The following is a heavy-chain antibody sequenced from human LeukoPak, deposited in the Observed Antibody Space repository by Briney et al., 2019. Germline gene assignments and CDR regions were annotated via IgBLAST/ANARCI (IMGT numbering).Heavy chain of an antibody. Sequence: SETLSLTCAVYGGSFSGYYWSWIRQPPGKGLEWIGEINHSGSTNYNLSLKSRVTISVDTSKNQFSLKLSSVTAADTAVYYCARGIIAVAGTGNSENFDYWGQGTLVTVSS. CDR2: INHSGST. J-gene: IGHJ4*02. V-gene: IGHV4-34*01. CDR3: ARGIIAVAGTGNSENFDY. D-gene: IGHD6-19*01. CDR1: GGSFSGYY.